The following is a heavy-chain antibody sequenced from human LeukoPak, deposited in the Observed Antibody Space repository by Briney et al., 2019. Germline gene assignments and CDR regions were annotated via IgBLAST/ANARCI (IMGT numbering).Heavy chain of an antibody. CDR2: INWNGGST. CDR3: ARALPEIGLFYYYYMDV. CDR1: GFTFDDYG. Sequence: GGSLRLSCAASGFTFDDYGMSWVRQAPGKGLEWVSGINWNGGSTGYADSVKGRFTISRDNAKNSLYLQMNSLRAEDTALYYCARALPEIGLFYYYYMDVWGKGTTVTISS. J-gene: IGHJ6*03. D-gene: IGHD2/OR15-2a*01. V-gene: IGHV3-20*04.